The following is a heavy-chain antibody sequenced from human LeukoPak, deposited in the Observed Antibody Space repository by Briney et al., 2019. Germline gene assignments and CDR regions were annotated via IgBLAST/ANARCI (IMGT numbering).Heavy chain of an antibody. CDR2: INSDGSEG. V-gene: IGHV3-7*01. D-gene: IGHD3-10*01. CDR1: GFTFSGFW. CDR3: ARDRRYGSGSGSRYYGMDV. Sequence: PGGSLRLSCAVSGFTFSGFWMSWSRQAPEKGLEWVASINSDGSEGYCADVVKGRFTISRDNAKNSLYLQMNSLRAEDTAVYYCARDRRYGSGSGSRYYGMDVWGQGTTVTVSS. J-gene: IGHJ6*02.